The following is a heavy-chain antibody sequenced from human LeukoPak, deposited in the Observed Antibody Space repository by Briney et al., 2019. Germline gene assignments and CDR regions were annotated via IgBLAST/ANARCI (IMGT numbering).Heavy chain of an antibody. J-gene: IGHJ4*02. Sequence: PGGSLRLSCAVSGFTFSSYSMNWVRQAPGKGLEWVSYISSTSGTIYYADSAKGRFTISRDNAKNSLYLQMNSLRDEDTAVYYCARVAAAGLDYWGQGTLVTVSS. V-gene: IGHV3-48*02. CDR2: ISSTSGTI. CDR1: GFTFSSYS. D-gene: IGHD6-13*01. CDR3: ARVAAAGLDY.